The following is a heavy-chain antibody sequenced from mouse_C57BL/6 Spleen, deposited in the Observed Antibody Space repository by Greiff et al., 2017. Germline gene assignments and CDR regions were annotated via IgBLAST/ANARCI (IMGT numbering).Heavy chain of an antibody. CDR1: GYTFTSYW. CDR3: AVYYGMDY. V-gene: IGHV1-61*01. J-gene: IGHJ4*01. CDR2: IYPSDSET. Sequence: QVQLQQPGAELVRPGSSVKLSCKASGYTFTSYWMDWVKQRPGQGLEWIGNIYPSDSETHYNQKFKDKATLTVVKSSSTAYMQLSSLTSEDSAVYYCAVYYGMDYWGQGTSVTVSS.